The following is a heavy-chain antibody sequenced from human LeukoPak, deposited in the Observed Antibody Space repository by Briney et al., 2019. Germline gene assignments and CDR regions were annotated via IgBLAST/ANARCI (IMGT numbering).Heavy chain of an antibody. CDR2: IYYSGST. V-gene: IGHV4-59*07. Sequence: SDTLSLTCTVSGGSISSYYWSWIRQPPGKGLEWIGYIYYSGSTNYNPSLKSRVTISVDTSKNQFSLKLSSVTAPDTAVYYCARAVASGYYYYGMDVWGQGTTVTVSS. D-gene: IGHD6-25*01. J-gene: IGHJ6*02. CDR3: ARAVASGYYYYGMDV. CDR1: GGSISSYY.